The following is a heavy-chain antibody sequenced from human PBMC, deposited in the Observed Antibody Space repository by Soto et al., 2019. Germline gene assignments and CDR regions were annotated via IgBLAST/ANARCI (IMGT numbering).Heavy chain of an antibody. Sequence: GGSLRLSCAASGFTFSSYWMSRVRQAPGKGLEWVANIKQDGSEKYYVDSVKGRFTISRDNAKNSLYLQMNSLRAEDTAVYYCAREKMTESPWIDYWGQGPQVTVSS. CDR2: IKQDGSEK. CDR1: GFTFSSYW. CDR3: AREKMTESPWIDY. J-gene: IGHJ4*02. D-gene: IGHD1-1*01. V-gene: IGHV3-7*05.